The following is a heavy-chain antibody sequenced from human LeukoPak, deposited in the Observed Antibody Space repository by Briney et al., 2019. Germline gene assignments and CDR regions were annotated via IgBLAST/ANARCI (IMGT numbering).Heavy chain of an antibody. Sequence: GGSLRLSCAASGFTFSNYAMSWVRQAPGKGLEGVSAITGSGGSTYYADSVKGRFTISRDNSKNTLYLQMNSLRAEDTAVYYCAKWGDYDVLTGYYVSDYWGQGTLVTVSS. CDR2: ITGSGGST. V-gene: IGHV3-23*01. J-gene: IGHJ4*02. CDR3: AKWGDYDVLTGYYVSDY. CDR1: GFTFSNYA. D-gene: IGHD3-9*01.